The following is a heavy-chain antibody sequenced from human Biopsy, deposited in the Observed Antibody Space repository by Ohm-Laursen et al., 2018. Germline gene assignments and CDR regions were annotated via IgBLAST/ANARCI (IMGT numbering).Heavy chain of an antibody. J-gene: IGHJ3*02. Sequence: SDTLSLTCTVSGGSVSSGSYYWSWIRQPPGKGLEWIGYIYYSGSTNYNPSLKSRVTISVDTSRNQFSLKLSSVTAADTAVYYCAGRPWPNASDIWGQGTMVTVSS. CDR3: AGRPWPNASDI. D-gene: IGHD5-12*01. V-gene: IGHV4-61*01. CDR1: GGSVSSGSYY. CDR2: IYYSGST.